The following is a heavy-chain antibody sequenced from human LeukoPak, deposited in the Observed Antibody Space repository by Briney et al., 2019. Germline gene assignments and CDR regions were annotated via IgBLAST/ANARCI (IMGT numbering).Heavy chain of an antibody. CDR1: GFTVSSNY. Sequence: GGSLRLSCAASGFTVSSNYMSWVRQAPGKGLEWVSVIYSGGTTYYADSVEGRFTISRDNSNNTLYLQMNSLRAEDTAVYYCARGPVTRFEIWGQGTMVTVSS. V-gene: IGHV3-53*01. CDR2: IYSGGTT. J-gene: IGHJ3*02. D-gene: IGHD4-17*01. CDR3: ARGPVTRFEI.